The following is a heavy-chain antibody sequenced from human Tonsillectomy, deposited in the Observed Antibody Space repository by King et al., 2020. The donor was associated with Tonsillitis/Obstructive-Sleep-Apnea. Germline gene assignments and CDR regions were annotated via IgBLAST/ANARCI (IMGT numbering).Heavy chain of an antibody. J-gene: IGHJ4*02. V-gene: IGHV4-39*01. D-gene: IGHD3-16*02. CDR1: GGSISSSSYY. Sequence: QLQESGPGLVKPSETLSLTCTVSGGSISSSSYYWGWIRQPPGKGLEWIGSIYYSGSTYYNPSLKSRVTISVDTSKNQFSLKLSSVTAADPAVYYCARHAHDYIWGSYRPTSLDYWGQGTLVTVSS. CDR3: ARHAHDYIWGSYRPTSLDY. CDR2: IYYSGST.